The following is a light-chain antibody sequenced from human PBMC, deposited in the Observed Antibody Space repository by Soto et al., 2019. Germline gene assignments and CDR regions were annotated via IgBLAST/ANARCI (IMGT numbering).Light chain of an antibody. Sequence: EIVLTQSPATLSVSPGERATLSCRASQSVRSNLAWYQQKPGQAPRLLINRASTRAPGIPARFSGSGSGTEFTLTISSLQSEDFAVYYCQQYNNWPRTFGGGTKVDIK. CDR1: QSVRSN. V-gene: IGKV3-15*01. CDR3: QQYNNWPRT. CDR2: RAS. J-gene: IGKJ4*01.